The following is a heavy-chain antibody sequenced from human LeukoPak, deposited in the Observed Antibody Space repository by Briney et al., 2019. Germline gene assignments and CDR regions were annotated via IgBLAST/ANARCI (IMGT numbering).Heavy chain of an antibody. CDR2: FRASDETT. J-gene: IGHJ3*01. V-gene: IGHV3-23*01. Sequence: GVSLRLSCAASGFTFSSYDMNWVRQAPGKGLEWVSSFRASDETTYYADSVKGRFTISRDKSRNTLYLQMNSLRVEDTAVYYCAKSLWAAAGTGAFDFWGQGTMVTVSS. CDR1: GFTFSSYD. D-gene: IGHD6-13*01. CDR3: AKSLWAAAGTGAFDF.